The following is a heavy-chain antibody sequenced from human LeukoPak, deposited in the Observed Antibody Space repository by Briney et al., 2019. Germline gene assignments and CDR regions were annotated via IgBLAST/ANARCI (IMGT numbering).Heavy chain of an antibody. J-gene: IGHJ4*02. CDR2: VNSNSAVA. V-gene: IGHV1-2*06. D-gene: IGHD7-27*01. CDR1: GCTFTDYF. Sequence: GASVKVSCKTSGCTFTDYFIHWVRQAPGQGLEWMGRVNSNSAVAESEEKFQGRVTVTRDTSIRTVYMELFRLTSDDTAIYYCARDLSSTPHWELDYWGQGTLVTVSS. CDR3: ARDLSSTPHWELDY.